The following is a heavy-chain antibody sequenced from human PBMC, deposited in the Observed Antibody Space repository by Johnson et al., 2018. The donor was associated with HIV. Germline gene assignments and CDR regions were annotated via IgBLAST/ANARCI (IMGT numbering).Heavy chain of an antibody. CDR3: ASWHGDYGNAFDI. Sequence: VQLVESGGGLVQPGGSLRLSCAASGFTVSSNYMSWVRQAPGKGLEWVSVIYSGGSTIYYADSVKGRFTISRDNAKNSLYLQMNSLRAEDTAVYYCASWHGDYGNAFDIWGQGTMVTVSS. CDR1: GFTVSSNY. J-gene: IGHJ3*02. V-gene: IGHV3-66*01. D-gene: IGHD4-17*01. CDR2: IYSGGSTI.